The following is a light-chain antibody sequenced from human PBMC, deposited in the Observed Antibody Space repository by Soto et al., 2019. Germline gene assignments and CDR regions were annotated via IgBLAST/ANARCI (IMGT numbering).Light chain of an antibody. V-gene: IGKV4-1*01. J-gene: IGKJ2*01. CDR1: QSILYSSNSKSS. Sequence: DIVMTQSPDSLAVSLGERATINCKSSQSILYSSNSKSSLGWYQQKPGQPPKLLISWASTRESGVPDRFSGSGSGTDFTLTISSLQAKDVAFYHCQQYYNIPYTFGQGTKLEIK. CDR2: WAS. CDR3: QQYYNIPYT.